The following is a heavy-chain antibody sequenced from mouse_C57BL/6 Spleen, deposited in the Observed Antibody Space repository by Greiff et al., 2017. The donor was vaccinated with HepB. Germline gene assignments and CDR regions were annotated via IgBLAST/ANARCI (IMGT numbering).Heavy chain of an antibody. CDR1: GFTFSDYG. CDR3: ARTYYGTWDYAMDY. J-gene: IGHJ4*01. V-gene: IGHV5-17*01. CDR2: ISSGSSTI. D-gene: IGHD2-10*01. Sequence: EVKLMESGGGLVKPGGSLKLSCAASGFTFSDYGMHWVRQAPEKGLEWVAHISSGSSTIYYADTVKGRFTISRDNAKNTLFLQMTSLRSEDTAMYYCARTYYGTWDYAMDYWGQGTSVTVSS.